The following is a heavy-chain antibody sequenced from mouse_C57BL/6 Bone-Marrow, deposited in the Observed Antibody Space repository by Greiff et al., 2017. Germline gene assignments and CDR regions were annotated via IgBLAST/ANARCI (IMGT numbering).Heavy chain of an antibody. CDR2: MPPPRGST. J-gene: IGHJ4*01. CDR1: GYTFTSSW. CDR3: ARPPGAMYY. V-gene: IGHV1-64*01. Sequence: QVQLQQPGAELVKPGASVKLSCKASGYTFTSSWMHWVKQRPGQGLEWIGLMPPPRGSTNYNEQLQSKAPLTVDKSYSTSYMPLSSLTSEDAAVYYSARPPGAMYYWGQGTSVTVSA.